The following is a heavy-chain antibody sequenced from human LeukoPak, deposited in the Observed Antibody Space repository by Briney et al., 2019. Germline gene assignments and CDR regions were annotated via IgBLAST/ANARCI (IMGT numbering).Heavy chain of an antibody. CDR2: MKEDGTEI. CDR3: ARGVYAFDI. J-gene: IGHJ3*02. V-gene: IGHV3-7*01. CDR1: GFTFSNSW. Sequence: GGSLRLSCAASGFTFSNSWMTWVRQAPGKGLEWVVYMKEDGTEIYYVDSVKGRFTISRDNAKNSLYLQMNSLRDEDTAIYYCARGVYAFDIWGQGTMVTVSS.